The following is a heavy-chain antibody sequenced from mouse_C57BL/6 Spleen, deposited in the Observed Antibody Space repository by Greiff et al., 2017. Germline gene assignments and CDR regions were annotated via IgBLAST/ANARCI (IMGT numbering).Heavy chain of an antibody. V-gene: IGHV3-6*01. CDR2: ISYDGSN. CDR1: GYSITSGYY. J-gene: IGHJ2*01. D-gene: IGHD1-1*01. Sequence: EVQVVASGPGLVKPSQSLSLTCSVTGYSITSGYYWNWIRQFPGNKLEWMGYISYDGSNNYNPSLKNRISITRDTSKNQFFLKLNSVTTEDTATYYCARVYYGSSYYFDYWGQGTTLTVSS. CDR3: ARVYYGSSYYFDY.